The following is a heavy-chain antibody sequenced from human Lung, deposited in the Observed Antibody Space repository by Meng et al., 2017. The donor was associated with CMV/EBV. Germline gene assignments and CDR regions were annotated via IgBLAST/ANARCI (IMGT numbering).Heavy chain of an antibody. D-gene: IGHD3-3*01. V-gene: IGHV1-18*01. CDR1: GYTFTTFD. J-gene: IGHJ4*02. CDR2: ISVYSGNT. Sequence: QVQLVQSGSEVKKPGASVKVSCKASGYTFTTFDINWLRQAPGQGLEWMGWISVYSGNTNYAQKFQGRVTMTTDRSTSTVYMDLTSLRSDDTAVYYCARDFDFWSGYYRPLGYWGQGTLVTVSS. CDR3: ARDFDFWSGYYRPLGY.